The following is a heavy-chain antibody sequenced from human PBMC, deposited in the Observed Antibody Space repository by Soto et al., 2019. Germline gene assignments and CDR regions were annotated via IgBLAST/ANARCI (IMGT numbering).Heavy chain of an antibody. Sequence: EVYLVESGGDLVEPGGSLRLSCEASRFMFSSAWMSWVRQAPGKGLEWVGRIKAKIDGETTDYAEFVQGRFIISRDDSKNTVFLEMNNLKIEDTAVYFCVEGWNDFWGQGTLVTVSS. CDR2: IKAKIDGETT. CDR3: VEGWNDF. V-gene: IGHV3-15*01. D-gene: IGHD1-1*01. J-gene: IGHJ4*02. CDR1: RFMFSSAW.